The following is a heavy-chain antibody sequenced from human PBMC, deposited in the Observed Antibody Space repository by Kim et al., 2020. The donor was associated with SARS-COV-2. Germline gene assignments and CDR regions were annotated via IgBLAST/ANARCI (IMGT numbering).Heavy chain of an antibody. D-gene: IGHD6-13*01. J-gene: IGHJ3*02. V-gene: IGHV3-21*04. CDR3: ARELNGEQQLVEDGAFDI. Sequence: GGSLRLSCAASGFTFSSYSMNWVRQAPGKGLEWVSSISSSSSYIYYADSVKGRFTISRDNAKNSLYLQMNSLRAEDTAVYYCARELNGEQQLVEDGAFDIWGQGTMVTVSS. CDR2: ISSSSSYI. CDR1: GFTFSSYS.